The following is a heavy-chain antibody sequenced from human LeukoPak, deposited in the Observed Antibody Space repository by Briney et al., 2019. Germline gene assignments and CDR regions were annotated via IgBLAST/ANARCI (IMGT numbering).Heavy chain of an antibody. Sequence: PGASLRLSCAASGFTFSSYAMSWVRQAPGKGLEWVSAISGSGGSTYYADSVKGRFTISRDNSKNMLYLQMNSLRAEDTAVYYCAKVWRDGYGTWGQGTLVTVSS. V-gene: IGHV3-23*01. CDR1: GFTFSSYA. D-gene: IGHD5-24*01. CDR3: AKVWRDGYGT. J-gene: IGHJ5*02. CDR2: ISGSGGST.